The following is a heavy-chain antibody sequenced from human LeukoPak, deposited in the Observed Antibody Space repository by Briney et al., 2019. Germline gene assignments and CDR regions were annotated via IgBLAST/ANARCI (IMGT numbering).Heavy chain of an antibody. CDR1: GGSISSYY. CDR3: ARDLLIRGWLFDAFDI. V-gene: IGHV4-4*07. Sequence: PSETLSLNCTVSGGSISSYYWSWIRQPAGKGLEWIGRIYTSGSTNYNPSLKSRVTMSVDTSKNQFSLKLSSVTAADTAVYYCARDLLIRGWLFDAFDIWGQGTMVTVSS. D-gene: IGHD3-9*01. J-gene: IGHJ3*02. CDR2: IYTSGST.